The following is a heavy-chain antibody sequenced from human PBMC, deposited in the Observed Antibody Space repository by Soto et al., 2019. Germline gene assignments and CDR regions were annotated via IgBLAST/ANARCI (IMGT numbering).Heavy chain of an antibody. D-gene: IGHD3-3*01. CDR2: ISAYNGNT. V-gene: IGHV1-18*01. J-gene: IGHJ2*01. Sequence: QVQLKQSGAEVKKPGASVKVSCKASGYTFTSYGISWLRQAPGQGLEWMGWISAYNGNTNYAQKLQGRVTMTTDTSPSTAYMELRSLRSDDTAVYYCARASGDPWSVRRRYWYFDLWGRGTLVTVSS. CDR1: GYTFTSYG. CDR3: ARASGDPWSVRRRYWYFDL.